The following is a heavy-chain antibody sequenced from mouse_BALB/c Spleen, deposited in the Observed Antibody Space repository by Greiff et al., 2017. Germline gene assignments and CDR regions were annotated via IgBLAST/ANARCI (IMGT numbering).Heavy chain of an antibody. CDR3: ARKDGYYNAMDY. D-gene: IGHD2-3*01. J-gene: IGHJ4*01. CDR2: IYWDDDK. CDR1: GFSLSTSGMG. Sequence: VQLQQSGPGILQPSQTLSLTCSFSGFSLSTSGMGVSWIRQPSGKGLEWLAHIYWDDDKRYNPSLKSRLTISKDTSRNQVFLKITSVDTADTATYYCARKDGYYNAMDYWGQGTSVTVSS. V-gene: IGHV8-12*01.